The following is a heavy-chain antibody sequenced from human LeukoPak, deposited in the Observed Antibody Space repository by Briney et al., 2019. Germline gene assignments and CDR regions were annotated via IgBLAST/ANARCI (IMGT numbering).Heavy chain of an antibody. CDR3: ARDGGLNTNIAY. CDR2: TKPDGSAE. CDR1: GFTFRNYW. V-gene: IGHV3-7*01. D-gene: IGHD2-15*01. Sequence: GGSLIRSCASSGFTFRNYWMGWVRQAPGKGLEWVANTKPDGSAEYYADSVRGPFTTSRDHANNFLYLQMNRLRAEDTAVYYCARDGGLNTNIAYSGQETLVTVSS. J-gene: IGHJ4*02.